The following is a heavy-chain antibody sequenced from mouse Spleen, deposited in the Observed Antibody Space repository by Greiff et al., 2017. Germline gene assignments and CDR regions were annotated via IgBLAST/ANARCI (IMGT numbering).Heavy chain of an antibody. D-gene: IGHD2-3*01. V-gene: IGHV6-6*01. CDR3: TRQGGYYSYYFDY. Sequence: EVMLVESGGGLVQPGGSMKLSCAASGFTFSDAWMDWVRQSPEKGLEWVAEIRNKANNHATYYAESVKGRFTISRDDSKSSVYLQMNSLRAEDTGIYYCTRQGGYYSYYFDYWGQGTTLTVSS. J-gene: IGHJ2*01. CDR1: GFTFSDAW. CDR2: IRNKANNHAT.